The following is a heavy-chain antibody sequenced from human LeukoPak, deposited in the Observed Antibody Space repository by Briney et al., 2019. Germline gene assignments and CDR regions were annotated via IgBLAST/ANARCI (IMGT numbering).Heavy chain of an antibody. J-gene: IGHJ3*02. D-gene: IGHD6-19*01. Sequence: LSGGSLRLSCAASGFTFSSYAMSWVRQAPGKGLEWVSAITGTGGSTYYVASVKGRFTVSRDNSKNTLYLQMSSLRAEDTAMYYCAKVRDTRDWYKDAFDIWGQGTRVTVSS. CDR3: AKVRDTRDWYKDAFDI. V-gene: IGHV3-23*01. CDR1: GFTFSSYA. CDR2: ITGTGGST.